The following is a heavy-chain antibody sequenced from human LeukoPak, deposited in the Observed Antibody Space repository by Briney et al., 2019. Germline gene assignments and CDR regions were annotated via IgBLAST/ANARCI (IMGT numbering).Heavy chain of an antibody. CDR2: ISYDGSNK. J-gene: IGHJ4*02. V-gene: IGHV3-30*04. Sequence: GRSLRLSCAASGFTFSSYAMHWVRQAPGKGLEWVAVISYDGSNKYYADSVKGRFTISKDNSKNALYLEMNSLRVEDTAVYYCAKEVATFDYWGQGALVIVSS. CDR1: GFTFSSYA. CDR3: AKEVATFDY. D-gene: IGHD5-12*01.